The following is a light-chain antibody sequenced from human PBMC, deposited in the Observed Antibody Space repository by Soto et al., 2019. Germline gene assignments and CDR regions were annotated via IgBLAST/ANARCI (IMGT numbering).Light chain of an antibody. V-gene: IGKV1-6*01. CDR2: GAS. Sequence: AIQMTQSPSSLSASVGDRVTITCRASQGIRNDLGWYQQKPGKAPKLLIYGASSLQSGVPSRFSGSGSGTDFTLTISSLQPDDFATYYCLQDYNYPATFGQGTKVEIK. J-gene: IGKJ1*01. CDR3: LQDYNYPAT. CDR1: QGIRND.